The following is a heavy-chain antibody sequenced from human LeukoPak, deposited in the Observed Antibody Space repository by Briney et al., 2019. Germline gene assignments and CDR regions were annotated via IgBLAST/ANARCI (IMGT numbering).Heavy chain of an antibody. J-gene: IGHJ4*02. CDR2: ISGSGGST. Sequence: PGGSLRLSCAASGSTFGNSWMTWVRQAPGKGLEWVSAISGSGGSTYYADSVKGRFTISRDNSKNTLYLQMNSLRAEDTAVYYCAKDLNYGFDYWGQGTLVTASS. CDR3: AKDLNYGFDY. V-gene: IGHV3-23*01. CDR1: GSTFGNSW. D-gene: IGHD3-10*01.